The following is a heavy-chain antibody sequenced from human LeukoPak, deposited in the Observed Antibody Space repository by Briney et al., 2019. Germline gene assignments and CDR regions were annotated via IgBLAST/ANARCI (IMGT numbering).Heavy chain of an antibody. CDR3: ARDDRENNGGYPAPDY. CDR2: IIGSAVNT. Sequence: PGGSLRLSCGASGLTVSSYGMSWVRQAPGKGLEWVSTIIGSAVNTYYADSVKGRFTISRDDSKNTVYLQMNSLRVEDTAVYYCARDDRENNGGYPAPDYWGQGTLVTVSS. D-gene: IGHD6-13*01. V-gene: IGHV3-23*01. J-gene: IGHJ4*02. CDR1: GLTVSSYG.